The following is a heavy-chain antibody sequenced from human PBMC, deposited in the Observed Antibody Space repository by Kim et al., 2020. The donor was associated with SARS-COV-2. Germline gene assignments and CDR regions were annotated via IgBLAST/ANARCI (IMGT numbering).Heavy chain of an antibody. D-gene: IGHD6-19*01. CDR1: GFTFSSYA. J-gene: IGHJ4*02. Sequence: GGSLRLSCAASGFTFSSYAMTWVRQAPGKGLEWVSTISASGGSTYYVDSVKGRFTISRDNSKNTLYLQMNSLRAEDTAVYYCAKERYSSGWYEDNWGQGTLVTVSP. CDR2: ISASGGST. V-gene: IGHV3-23*01. CDR3: AKERYSSGWYEDN.